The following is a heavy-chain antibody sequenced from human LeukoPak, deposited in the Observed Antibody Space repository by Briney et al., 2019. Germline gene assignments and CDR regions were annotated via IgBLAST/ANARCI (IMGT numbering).Heavy chain of an antibody. J-gene: IGHJ6*02. V-gene: IGHV3-11*03. D-gene: IGHD2-2*01. CDR3: ERRPWRDIVVVPGVMQTRAYGVDV. Sequence: TGGSLRLSCAASGFTFSDYYMSWIRQAPGKGLEWVSYISSSSSYTNYADSVKGRFTISRDNAKNSLYLQMTSLRAEDTAVYYCERRPWRDIVVVPGVMQTRAYGVDVWGQGTTVTVSS. CDR1: GFTFSDYY. CDR2: ISSSSSYT.